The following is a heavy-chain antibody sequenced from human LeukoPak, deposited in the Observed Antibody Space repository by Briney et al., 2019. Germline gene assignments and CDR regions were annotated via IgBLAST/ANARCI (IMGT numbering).Heavy chain of an antibody. J-gene: IGHJ6*03. D-gene: IGHD2-21*01. CDR2: IITIFGTA. CDR3: AITPIVEVIEEYCYMDV. Sequence: GASVKLSCTTSGGTFSSYAISWVRQAPGQGLEWVGGIITIFGTANYAHTFQGRVTITTDESTSTAYMKLSSLRSEDTAVYYCAITPIVEVIEEYCYMDVWGKGTTVTVSS. CDR1: GGTFSSYA. V-gene: IGHV1-69*05.